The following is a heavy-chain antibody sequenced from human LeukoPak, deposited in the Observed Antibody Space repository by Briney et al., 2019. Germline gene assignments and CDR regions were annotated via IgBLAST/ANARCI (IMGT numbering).Heavy chain of an antibody. Sequence: GGSLRLSCAASGFTFSSYSMNWVRQAPGKGLEWVSYISSSSSTIYYADSVKGRFTISRDNAKNSLYLQMNSLRAEDTAVYYCARAITMIGGYHFDYWGQGTLVTVSS. CDR3: ARAITMIGGYHFDY. CDR1: GFTFSSYS. V-gene: IGHV3-48*04. CDR2: ISSSSSTI. D-gene: IGHD3-22*01. J-gene: IGHJ4*02.